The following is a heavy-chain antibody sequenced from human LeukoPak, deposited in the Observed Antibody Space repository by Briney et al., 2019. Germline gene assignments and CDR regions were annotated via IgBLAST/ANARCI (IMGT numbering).Heavy chain of an antibody. CDR3: ASSGLLELQAFDY. V-gene: IGHV1-69*02. J-gene: IGHJ4*02. Sequence: SVKVSCKASGGTFSSYTISWVRQAPGQGLEWMGRIIPILGIANYAQKFQGRVTITADKSTSTAYMELSSLRSEDTAVYYCASSGLLELQAFDYWGQGTLVTVSS. D-gene: IGHD1-7*01. CDR2: IIPILGIA. CDR1: GGTFSSYT.